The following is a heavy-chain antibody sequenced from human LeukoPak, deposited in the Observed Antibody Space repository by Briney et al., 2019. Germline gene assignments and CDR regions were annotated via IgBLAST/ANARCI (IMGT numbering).Heavy chain of an antibody. Sequence: PSETLSLTCTVSGGSISSSSYYWGWIRQPPGKGLEWIGSIYYSGSTYYNPSLKSRVTISVDTSKNQFSLKLSSVTAADTAVYYCARGPGSGWSSNWFDPWGQGILVTVSS. V-gene: IGHV4-39*01. CDR2: IYYSGST. D-gene: IGHD6-19*01. J-gene: IGHJ5*02. CDR1: GGSISSSSYY. CDR3: ARGPGSGWSSNWFDP.